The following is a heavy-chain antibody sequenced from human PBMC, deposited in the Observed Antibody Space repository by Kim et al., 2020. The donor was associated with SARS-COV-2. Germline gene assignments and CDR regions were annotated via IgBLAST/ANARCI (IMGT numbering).Heavy chain of an antibody. V-gene: IGHV3-43*01. J-gene: IGHJ6*02. CDR3: AKGQHRYYYYGMDV. Sequence: ADSVKGRFTISRDNSKNSLYLQMNSLRTEDTALYYCAKGQHRYYYYGMDVWGQGTTVTVSS.